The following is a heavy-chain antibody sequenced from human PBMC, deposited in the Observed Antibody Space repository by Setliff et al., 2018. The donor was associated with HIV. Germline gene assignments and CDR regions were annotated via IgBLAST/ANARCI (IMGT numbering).Heavy chain of an antibody. Sequence: ASETLSLTCSVSGGSISGYYWSWVRQPPGRGLEWIGYVSYSGSTSYNPSLNRRVTMSVHTSRDQFSLKLRSVTAADTAVYYCARTRGRALLSYYFDNWGQGRLVTAPQ. CDR2: VSYSGST. D-gene: IGHD2-15*01. V-gene: IGHV4-59*01. CDR1: GGSISGYY. J-gene: IGHJ4*02. CDR3: ARTRGRALLSYYFDN.